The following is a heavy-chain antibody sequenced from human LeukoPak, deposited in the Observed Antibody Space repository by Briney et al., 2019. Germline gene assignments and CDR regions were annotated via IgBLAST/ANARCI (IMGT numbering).Heavy chain of an antibody. CDR3: ARDGDGRGEDFDY. D-gene: IGHD4-17*01. J-gene: IGHJ4*02. Sequence: GGSLRLSCAASGFTFSSYSMNWVRQAPGKGLEWVSSISSSSSYIYYADSVKGRFTISRDNAKNSLYLQMNSLRVEDTALYYCARDGDGRGEDFDYWGQGILVTVSS. V-gene: IGHV3-21*01. CDR1: GFTFSSYS. CDR2: ISSSSSYI.